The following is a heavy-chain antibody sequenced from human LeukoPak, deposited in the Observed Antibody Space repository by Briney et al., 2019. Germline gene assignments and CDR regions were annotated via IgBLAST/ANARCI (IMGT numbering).Heavy chain of an antibody. CDR3: ARDATYDFWSGSGMDV. CDR1: GYTFTSYG. CDR2: ISAYNGNT. Sequence: ASVTVSCKASGYTFTSYGISWVRQAPGQGLEWMGWISAYNGNTNYAQKLQGRVTMTTDTSTSTAYMELRSLRSDDTAVYYCARDATYDFWSGSGMDVWGQGTTVTVSS. V-gene: IGHV1-18*01. J-gene: IGHJ6*02. D-gene: IGHD3-3*01.